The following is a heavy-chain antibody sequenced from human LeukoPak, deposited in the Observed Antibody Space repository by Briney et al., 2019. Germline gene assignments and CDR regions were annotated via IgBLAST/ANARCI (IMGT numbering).Heavy chain of an antibody. CDR1: GFTFSDYY. D-gene: IGHD5-24*01. Sequence: KPGGSLRLSCAASGFTFSDYYMSWIRQAPGKGLEWVSYISGSGSVMYYADSVKGRFTISRDNAKNSLYLEMNSLRADDTAVYYCARDGEMGSINWFDPWGQGTLVTVSS. V-gene: IGHV3-11*01. J-gene: IGHJ5*02. CDR2: ISGSGSVM. CDR3: ARDGEMGSINWFDP.